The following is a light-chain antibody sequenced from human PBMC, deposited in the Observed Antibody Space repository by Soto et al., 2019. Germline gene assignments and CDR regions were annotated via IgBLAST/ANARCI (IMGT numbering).Light chain of an antibody. V-gene: IGLV2-14*01. Sequence: QSVLTQPASVSGSPGRSITISCTGTSSDVGGYNYVSWYQQQSGKAPKLMIHEVSNRPSGVSSRFSGSKSGNTASLTISGLQAEDEADYYCSSYTSSRAYVLGIGKKVTV. CDR3: SSYTSSRAYV. CDR2: EVS. CDR1: SSDVGGYNY. J-gene: IGLJ1*01.